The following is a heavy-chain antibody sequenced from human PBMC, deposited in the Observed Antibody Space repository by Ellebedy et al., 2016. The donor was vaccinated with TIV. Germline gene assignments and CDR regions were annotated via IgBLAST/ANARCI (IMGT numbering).Heavy chain of an antibody. V-gene: IGHV3-33*01. CDR1: GFTFSSYG. CDR2: IWYDGSNK. D-gene: IGHD2-15*01. CDR3: ARDLGFGYCSGGSCYGMDV. Sequence: GESLKISCAASGFTFSSYGMHWVRQAPGKGLERVAVIWYDGSNKYYADSVKGRFTISRDNSKNTLYLQMNSLRAEDTAVYYCARDLGFGYCSGGSCYGMDVWGQGTTVTVSS. J-gene: IGHJ6*02.